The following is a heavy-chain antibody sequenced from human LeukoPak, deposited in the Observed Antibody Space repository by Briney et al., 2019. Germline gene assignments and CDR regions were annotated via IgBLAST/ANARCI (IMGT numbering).Heavy chain of an antibody. Sequence: GGSLRLSRAASGFTFDDYAMHWVRQAPGKGLEWVSLISGDGGSTYYADSVKGRFTISRDNSKNSLYLQMNSLRTEDTALYYCAKGPRFSSSWYYFDYWGQGTLVTVSS. CDR1: GFTFDDYA. CDR3: AKGPRFSSSWYYFDY. CDR2: ISGDGGST. D-gene: IGHD6-13*01. V-gene: IGHV3-43*02. J-gene: IGHJ4*02.